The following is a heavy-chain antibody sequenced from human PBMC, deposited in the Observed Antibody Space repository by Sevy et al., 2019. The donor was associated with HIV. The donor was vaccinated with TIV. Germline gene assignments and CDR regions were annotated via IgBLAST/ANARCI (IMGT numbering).Heavy chain of an antibody. CDR2: INPSGGSP. CDR3: GGDNGASGAWVTY. D-gene: IGHD1-1*01. J-gene: IGHJ4*02. V-gene: IGHV1-46*01. Sequence: ASVKVSCKASGYIFTTYYIHWVRRAPGQGLEWMAIINPSGGSPTYAQNLQGRVTVTRDSSTSTVYMELSSLRSDDTAVYYCGGDNGASGAWVTYWGQGTRVTVSS. CDR1: GYIFTTYY.